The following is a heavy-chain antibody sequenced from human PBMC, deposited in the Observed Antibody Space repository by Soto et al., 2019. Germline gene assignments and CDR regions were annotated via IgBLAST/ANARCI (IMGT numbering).Heavy chain of an antibody. D-gene: IGHD3-3*01. CDR2: IIPIFGTA. J-gene: IGHJ4*02. CDR1: GGTFSSYA. V-gene: IGHV1-69*01. CDR3: ASGFWSGCYITTTPPPAL. Sequence: QVQLVQSGAEVKKPGSSVKVSCKASGGTFSSYAISWVRQAPGQGLEWMGGIIPIFGTANYAQKFQGRVTITADESTSTAYMELRSMRSEDTAVYYCASGFWSGCYITTTPPPALWGPGTLVNVSS.